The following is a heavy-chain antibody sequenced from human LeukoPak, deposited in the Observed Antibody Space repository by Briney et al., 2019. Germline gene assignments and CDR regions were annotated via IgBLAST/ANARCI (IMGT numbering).Heavy chain of an antibody. CDR1: GGSISSGGYS. J-gene: IGHJ4*02. V-gene: IGHV4-30-2*01. Sequence: PSETLSLTCAVSGGSISSGGYSWSWIRQPPGKGLEWIGYIYHSGSTYYNPSLKSRVTISVDRSKNQFSLKLSSVTAADTAVYYCASYGYFFDYWGQGTLVTVSS. CDR2: IYHSGST. D-gene: IGHD3-10*01. CDR3: ASYGYFFDY.